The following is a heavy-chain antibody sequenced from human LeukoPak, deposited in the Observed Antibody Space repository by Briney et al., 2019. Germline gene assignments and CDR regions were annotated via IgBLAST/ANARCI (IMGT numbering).Heavy chain of an antibody. Sequence: PGGSLRLSCAASGFTFSSYLMHWVRQAPGKGLEWVAVISYDGSNKYYADSVKGRFTISRDNSQNTLYLHMNSLRAEDTAVYYCARYYDSNGYYFGLGFDCWGQGTLVTVYS. CDR3: ARYYDSNGYYFGLGFDC. D-gene: IGHD3-22*01. J-gene: IGHJ4*02. V-gene: IGHV3-30*04. CDR2: ISYDGSNK. CDR1: GFTFSSYL.